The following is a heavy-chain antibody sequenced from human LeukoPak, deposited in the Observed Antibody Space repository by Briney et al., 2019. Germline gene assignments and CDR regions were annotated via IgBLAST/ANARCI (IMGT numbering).Heavy chain of an antibody. CDR3: ARGRATYYDSSGYYGSDAFDI. Sequence: PSETLSLTCTVSGGSISGTYYWSWIRQPPGKGLEWIGYIYYTGTTDSNPSLKSRVTMSVDTSKNQFSLKLSSVTAADTAVYYCARGRATYYDSSGYYGSDAFDIWGQGTMVTVSS. J-gene: IGHJ3*02. V-gene: IGHV4-59*12. CDR1: GGSISGTYY. CDR2: IYYTGTT. D-gene: IGHD3-22*01.